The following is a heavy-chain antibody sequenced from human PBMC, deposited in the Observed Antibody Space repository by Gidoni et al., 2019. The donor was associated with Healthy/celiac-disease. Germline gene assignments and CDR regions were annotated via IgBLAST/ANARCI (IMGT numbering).Heavy chain of an antibody. J-gene: IGHJ4*02. Sequence: QLQLQASGPGLVTPSETLSLTCTVSGGSISSSSYYWGWIRQPPGKGLEWIGSIYYSGSTYYNPSRKSRVTISVDTSKNQFSLKLSSVTAADTAVYYCARSLDYFADYWGQGTLVTVSS. CDR2: IYYSGST. CDR1: GGSISSSSYY. D-gene: IGHD4-17*01. CDR3: ARSLDYFADY. V-gene: IGHV4-39*01.